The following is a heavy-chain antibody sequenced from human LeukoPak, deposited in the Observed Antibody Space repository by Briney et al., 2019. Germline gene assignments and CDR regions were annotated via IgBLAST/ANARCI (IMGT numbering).Heavy chain of an antibody. J-gene: IGHJ4*02. CDR2: IYYSGST. CDR1: GGSISSYY. V-gene: IGHV4-59*01. D-gene: IGHD4-23*01. CDR3: ARVFAYGGSYFDY. Sequence: SETLSLTCTVSGGSISSYYWSWIRQPPGKGLEWIGYIYYSGSTNYKPSLKSRVTISVDTSKNQFSLKLSSVTAADTAVYYCARVFAYGGSYFDYWGQGTLVTVSS.